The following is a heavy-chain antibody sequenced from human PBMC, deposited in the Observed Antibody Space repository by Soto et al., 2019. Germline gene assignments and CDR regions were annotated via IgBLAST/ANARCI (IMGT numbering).Heavy chain of an antibody. D-gene: IGHD3-3*01. V-gene: IGHV3-30*18. CDR1: GFTFSVFG. CDR2: ISNDGNSE. J-gene: IGHJ4*02. CDR3: AKTITTIGVSSTGRGALLDN. Sequence: QVQLVESGGGVVQPGRSLRLSCAASGFTFSVFGMHWVRQAPGKGLEWVAVISNDGNSEHYTDSVKGRFTISRDNSKNTFYLQMNSLSVEDTAVHYCAKTITTIGVSSTGRGALLDNWGQGILVSVSS.